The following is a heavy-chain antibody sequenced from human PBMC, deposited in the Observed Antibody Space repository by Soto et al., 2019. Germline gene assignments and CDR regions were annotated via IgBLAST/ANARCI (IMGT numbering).Heavy chain of an antibody. CDR3: ARDLLAYCSGGSCYPGVGWFDP. CDR1: GYTFTSYA. V-gene: IGHV1-3*01. Sequence: GASVKVSCKASGYTFTSYAMHWVRQAPGQRLEWMGWINAGNGNTKYSQKFQGIVTITRDTSASTAYMELSSLRSEDTAVYYCARDLLAYCSGGSCYPGVGWFDPWGQGTLVTVSS. D-gene: IGHD2-15*01. J-gene: IGHJ5*02. CDR2: INAGNGNT.